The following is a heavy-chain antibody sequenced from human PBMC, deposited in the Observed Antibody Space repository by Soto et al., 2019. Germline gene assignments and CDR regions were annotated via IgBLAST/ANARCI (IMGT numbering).Heavy chain of an antibody. CDR2: ISSSGSTI. CDR1: GVIFSDYY. D-gene: IGHD5-12*01. J-gene: IGHJ6*02. CDR3: ARGAYDPHYYGMDV. Sequence: AGGSLRLSCAVSGVIFSDYYMSWIRQAPGKGLEWISYISSSGSTIYYADSVKGRFTMSRDNAKNSVFLQMNSLRAEDTAIYYCARGAYDPHYYGMDVWGQGTTVTSP. V-gene: IGHV3-11*01.